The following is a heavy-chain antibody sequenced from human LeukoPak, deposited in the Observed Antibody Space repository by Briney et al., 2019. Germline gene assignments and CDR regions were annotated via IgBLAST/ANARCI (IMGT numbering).Heavy chain of an antibody. D-gene: IGHD1-26*01. Sequence: ASVKVSCKVSGYTLTELCMHWVRQAPGKGLEWMGGCNPEDGETIYAQKFQGRVTMIEDTSTDTAYMELSSLRSEDTAVYYCATAGELSYAFDIWGQGTMVTVSS. J-gene: IGHJ3*02. CDR1: GYTLTELC. CDR2: CNPEDGET. CDR3: ATAGELSYAFDI. V-gene: IGHV1-24*01.